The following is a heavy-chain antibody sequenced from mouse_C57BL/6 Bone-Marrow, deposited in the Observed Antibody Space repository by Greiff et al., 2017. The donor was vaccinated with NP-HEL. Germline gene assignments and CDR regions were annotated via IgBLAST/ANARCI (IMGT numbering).Heavy chain of an antibody. J-gene: IGHJ4*01. CDR1: GYAFTNYL. CDR3: ASSSYAMDY. V-gene: IGHV1-54*01. CDR2: INPGSGGT. D-gene: IGHD1-3*01. Sequence: QVQLQQSGAELVRPGTSVKVSCKASGYAFTNYLIEWVKQRPGQGLEWIGVINPGSGGTNNNEKFKGKATLTADKSSSTAYMQLSSLTSEDSAVYFCASSSYAMDYWGQGTSVTVSS.